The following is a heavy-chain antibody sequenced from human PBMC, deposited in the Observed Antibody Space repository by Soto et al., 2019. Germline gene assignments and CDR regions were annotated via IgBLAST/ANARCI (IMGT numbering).Heavy chain of an antibody. CDR3: ASGLVTTLHY. CDR1: GGSINSDGYS. CDR2: IYHSGST. D-gene: IGHD4-17*01. Sequence: SETLFLTCAVSGGSINSDGYSWSWIRQPPGKGLEWIGYIYHSGSTYYNPSLKSRVTISVDRSKNQFSLKLSSVTAADTAVYYCASGLVTTLHYWGQGTLVTVSS. V-gene: IGHV4-30-2*01. J-gene: IGHJ4*02.